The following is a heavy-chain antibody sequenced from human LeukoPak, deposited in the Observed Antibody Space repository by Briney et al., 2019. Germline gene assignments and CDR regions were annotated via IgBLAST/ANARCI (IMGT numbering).Heavy chain of an antibody. CDR3: AREPYPYGDYVA. J-gene: IGHJ5*02. CDR2: IWYDGSNK. V-gene: IGHV3-33*01. Sequence: GRSLRLSCAASGLTFSSYGMHWVRQAPGKGLEWVAVIWYDGSNKYYADSVKGRFTISRDNSKNTLYLQMNSLRAEDTAVYYCAREPYPYGDYVAWGQGTLVTVSS. CDR1: GLTFSSYG. D-gene: IGHD4-17*01.